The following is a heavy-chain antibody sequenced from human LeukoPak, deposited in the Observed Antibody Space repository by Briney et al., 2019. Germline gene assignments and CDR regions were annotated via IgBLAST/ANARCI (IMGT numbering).Heavy chain of an antibody. D-gene: IGHD4-11*01. CDR1: GDSINSGDYY. CDR3: GRSYSSSQDH. CDR2: ISYNGNS. Sequence: SQTLSLTCNVSGDSINSGDYYWSWIRQPPGKGLERIGYISYNGNSYYSPSLKSRVSISTDTSRNQFFLRMTSVTAADTAVYFCGRSYSSSQDHWGRGILVAVSS. V-gene: IGHV4-30-4*08. J-gene: IGHJ4*02.